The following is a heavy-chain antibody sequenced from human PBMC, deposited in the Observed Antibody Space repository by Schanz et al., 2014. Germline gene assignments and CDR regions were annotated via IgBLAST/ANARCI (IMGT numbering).Heavy chain of an antibody. J-gene: IGHJ4*02. V-gene: IGHV3-23*01. CDR2: MNESHSTI. CDR3: ARKVVATIGGYYDN. D-gene: IGHD5-12*01. CDR1: GFTFSSYS. Sequence: EVHLLDSGGGLVQPGGSLRLSCTASGFTFSSYSMNWVRQAPGKGLEWVSAMNESHSTIYYADSVRGRFTISRDNAKNTLFLQMNSLRAEDTAVYYCARKVVATIGGYYDNWGQGTLVIVSS.